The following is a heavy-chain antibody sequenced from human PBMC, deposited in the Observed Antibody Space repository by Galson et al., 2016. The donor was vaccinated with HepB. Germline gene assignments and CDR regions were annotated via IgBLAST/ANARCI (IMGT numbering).Heavy chain of an antibody. CDR3: VRGRSPETLTGGTGNAFDI. CDR2: MNPNSGNT. CDR1: GYTFTSYD. V-gene: IGHV1-8*01. J-gene: IGHJ3*02. Sequence: SVKVSCKASGYTFTSYDINWVRQATGQGLEWMGWMNPNSGNTGYAQKFQGRVTMTRNTSISTAYMELSSLRSEDTAVYYCVRGRSPETLTGGTGNAFDIWGQGTMVTVSS. D-gene: IGHD3-9*01.